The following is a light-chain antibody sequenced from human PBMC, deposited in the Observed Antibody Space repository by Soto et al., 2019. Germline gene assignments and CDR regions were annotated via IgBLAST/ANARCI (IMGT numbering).Light chain of an antibody. CDR2: EVK. J-gene: IGLJ2*01. CDR3: TSYTNSDTVV. Sequence: QSALTQPPSVSGSPGQSVTISCTGTSSDIGSYNRVSWYQQPPGTTPKLMIYEVKVRPSGVPDRFSGSKSGNTASLTISGLQAEHEADYYCTSYTNSDTVVFGAGTKLTVL. V-gene: IGLV2-18*02. CDR1: SSDIGSYNR.